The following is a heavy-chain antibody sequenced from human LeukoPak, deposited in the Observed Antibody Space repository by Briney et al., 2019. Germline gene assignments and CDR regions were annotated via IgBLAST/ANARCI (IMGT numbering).Heavy chain of an antibody. Sequence: GGSLRLSCAASGFTFSSYAMHWVRQAPAKGLEGVAVISYDGSNKYYADSVKGRFTISRDNSKNTLYLQMNSLRAEDTAVYYCARGRRGMYYDFWSGSYYFDYWGQGTLVTVSS. D-gene: IGHD3-3*01. CDR2: ISYDGSNK. V-gene: IGHV3-30-3*01. CDR3: ARGRRGMYYDFWSGSYYFDY. CDR1: GFTFSSYA. J-gene: IGHJ4*02.